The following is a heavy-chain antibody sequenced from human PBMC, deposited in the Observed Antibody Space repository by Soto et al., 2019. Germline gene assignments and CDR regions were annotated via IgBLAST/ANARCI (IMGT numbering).Heavy chain of an antibody. CDR3: VRWNGFDDH. CDR1: GFTLSDYG. V-gene: IGHV3-23*01. D-gene: IGHD1-1*01. CDR2: FSGGGGGT. J-gene: IGHJ4*02. Sequence: EVQLLDSGGGLVQPGGSLRLSCAVSGFTLSDYGVTWVRQAPGKGLEWVSGFSGGGGGTFYADSVKGRFTISRDDSKNTAYLQMNGLGVEDTAVYYCVRWNGFDDHWGQRTLVTVSS.